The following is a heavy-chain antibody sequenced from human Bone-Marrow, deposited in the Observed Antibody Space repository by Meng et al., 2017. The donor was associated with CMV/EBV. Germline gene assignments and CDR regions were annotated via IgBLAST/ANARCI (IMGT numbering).Heavy chain of an antibody. V-gene: IGHV3-30-3*01. CDR1: GCTFSSYA. J-gene: IGHJ4*02. D-gene: IGHD3-16*01. CDR3: ESEIGLGSWGWGY. Sequence: SLKIPCAASGCTFSSYAMHWVRQAPGKGLEWVAVISYDGSNKYYADSVKGRFTSSRDNSKTTMYRQMNSPRAGDTAVDYCESEIGLGSWGWGYWGQGTLVTVSS. CDR2: ISYDGSNK.